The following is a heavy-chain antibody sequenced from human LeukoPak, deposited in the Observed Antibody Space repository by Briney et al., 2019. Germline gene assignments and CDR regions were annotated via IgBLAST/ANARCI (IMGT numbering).Heavy chain of an antibody. CDR1: GGTFSSYA. CDR3: AIKVDTAMVPLIGPFDY. Sequence: ASVKVSCKASGGTFSSYAISWVRQAPGQGLEWMGGIIPIFGTANYAQKFQGRVTITTDESTSTAYMELSSLRSEDTAVYYCAIKVDTAMVPLIGPFDYWGQGTLVTVSS. CDR2: IIPIFGTA. J-gene: IGHJ4*02. D-gene: IGHD5-18*01. V-gene: IGHV1-69*05.